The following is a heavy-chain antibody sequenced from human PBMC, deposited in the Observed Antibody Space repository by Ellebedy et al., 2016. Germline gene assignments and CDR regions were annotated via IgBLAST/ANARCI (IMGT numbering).Heavy chain of an antibody. J-gene: IGHJ6*02. V-gene: IGHV3-49*03. CDR1: GFTFGDYY. D-gene: IGHD4-11*01. CDR2: IRNKVAGGTT. CDR3: TSDGKSNYRYYYHGMDV. Sequence: GGSLRLSCTASGFTFGDYYMNWFRQAPGKGLEWIGFIRNKVAGGTTEYAASVKGRFTISRDESKSIAHLQMNSLKTEDTAVYYCTSDGKSNYRYYYHGMDVWGQGTTVTVSS.